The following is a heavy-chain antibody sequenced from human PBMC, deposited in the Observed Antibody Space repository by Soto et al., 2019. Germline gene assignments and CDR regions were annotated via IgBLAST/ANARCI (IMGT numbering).Heavy chain of an antibody. CDR1: GGTFSSYT. J-gene: IGHJ3*02. Sequence: SVKVSCKASGGTFSSYTISWVRQAPGQGLEWMGRIIPILGIANYAQKFQGRVTITADKSTSTAYMELSSLRSEDTAVYYCARDQTFSSTFPDAFDIWGQGTMVTVSS. CDR2: IIPILGIA. V-gene: IGHV1-69*04. CDR3: ARDQTFSSTFPDAFDI. D-gene: IGHD2-2*01.